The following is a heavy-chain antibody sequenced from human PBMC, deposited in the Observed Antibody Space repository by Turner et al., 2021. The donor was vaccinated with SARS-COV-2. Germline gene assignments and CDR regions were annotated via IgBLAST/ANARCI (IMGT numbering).Heavy chain of an antibody. D-gene: IGHD6-19*01. CDR2: IYSGGST. V-gene: IGHV3-53*01. CDR3: ARGYSSGWYQRGAFDI. Sequence: EVQLVESGGGLLQPGGSLRPSCAASGFTVSSNYMSWVRQAPGKGLEWVSVIYSGGSTYYADSVKGRFTISRDNSKNTLYLQMNSLRAEDTAVYYCARGYSSGWYQRGAFDIWGQGTMVTVSS. CDR1: GFTVSSNY. J-gene: IGHJ3*02.